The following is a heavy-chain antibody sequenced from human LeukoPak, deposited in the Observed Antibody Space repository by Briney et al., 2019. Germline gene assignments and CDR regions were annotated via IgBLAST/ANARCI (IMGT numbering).Heavy chain of an antibody. Sequence: GGSLRLSCAASGFTFSTYAMSWVRQAPGKGLEWVSAIRSSGGDSTYYADSVKGRFIISRDNSKNTLYLQMNSLRAEDTAAYYCAKAPGHDFWSGYVHFDYWGQGTLVTVSS. J-gene: IGHJ4*02. D-gene: IGHD3-3*01. CDR2: IRSSGGDST. V-gene: IGHV3-23*01. CDR3: AKAPGHDFWSGYVHFDY. CDR1: GFTFSTYA.